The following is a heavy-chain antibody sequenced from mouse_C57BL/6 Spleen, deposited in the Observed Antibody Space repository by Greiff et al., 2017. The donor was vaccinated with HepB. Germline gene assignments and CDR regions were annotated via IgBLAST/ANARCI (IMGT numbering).Heavy chain of an antibody. J-gene: IGHJ3*01. CDR3: ANPYYGSSFAY. CDR1: GYAFSSSW. V-gene: IGHV1-82*01. D-gene: IGHD1-1*01. Sequence: SGPELVKPGASVKISCKASGYAFSSSWMNWVKQRPGKGLEWIGRIYPGDGDTNYNGKFKGKATLTADKSSSTAYMQLSSLTSEDSAVYFCANPYYGSSFAYWGQGTLVTVSA. CDR2: IYPGDGDT.